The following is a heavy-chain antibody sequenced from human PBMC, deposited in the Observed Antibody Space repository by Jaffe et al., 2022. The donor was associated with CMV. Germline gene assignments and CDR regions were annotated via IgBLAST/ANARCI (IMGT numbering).Heavy chain of an antibody. D-gene: IGHD3-9*01. V-gene: IGHV3-30*18. CDR2: ISYDGSNK. CDR1: GFTFSSYG. Sequence: QVQLVESGGGVVQPGRSLRLSCAASGFTFSSYGMHWVRQAPGKGLEWVAVISYDGSNKYYADSVKGRFTISRDNSKNTLYLQMNSLRAEDTAVYYCAKGPAYYDILTGYSYWIDYWGQGTLVTVSS. J-gene: IGHJ4*02. CDR3: AKGPAYYDILTGYSYWIDY.